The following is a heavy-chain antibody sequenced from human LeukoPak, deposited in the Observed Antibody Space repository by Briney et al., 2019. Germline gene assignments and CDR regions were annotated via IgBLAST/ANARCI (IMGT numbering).Heavy chain of an antibody. CDR2: INPNSGGT. CDR1: GYTFTGYY. J-gene: IGHJ4*02. D-gene: IGHD3-22*01. CDR3: ARVRPVYYYDSSGYYYFDY. Sequence: ASVKVSCKASGYTFTGYYMHWVRQAPGQGLEWMGWINPNSGGTNYAQKFQGRVTMTRDTSISTAYMELSRLRSDDTAVYYCARVRPVYYYDSSGYYYFDYWGQGTLVTVSS. V-gene: IGHV1-2*02.